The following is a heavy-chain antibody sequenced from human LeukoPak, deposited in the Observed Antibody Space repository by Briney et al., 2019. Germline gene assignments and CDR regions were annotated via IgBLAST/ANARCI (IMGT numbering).Heavy chain of an antibody. CDR3: ARDRSRIAVADLDY. CDR1: GFTFSSYA. J-gene: IGHJ4*02. V-gene: IGHV3-30-3*01. Sequence: GGSPRLSCAASGFTFSSYAMHWVRQAPGKGLEWVAVISYDGSSKYYADSVKGRFTISRDNSKNTLYLQMNSLRAEDTAVYYCARDRSRIAVADLDYWGQGTLVTVSS. D-gene: IGHD6-19*01. CDR2: ISYDGSSK.